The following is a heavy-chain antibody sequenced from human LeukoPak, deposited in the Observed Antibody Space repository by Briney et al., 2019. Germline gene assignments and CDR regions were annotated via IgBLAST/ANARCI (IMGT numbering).Heavy chain of an antibody. Sequence: GGSLRLSCVVSGFTVSSNYMTWVRQAPGKGLEWVSVLYPGGTTYFADSVKGRFAISRDNSKNTLYLQMNSLRPEDTALYYCARTVVAAKTYYFDYWGRGTLVTVSS. D-gene: IGHD2-15*01. CDR2: LYPGGTT. J-gene: IGHJ4*02. V-gene: IGHV3-53*01. CDR1: GFTVSSNY. CDR3: ARTVVAAKTYYFDY.